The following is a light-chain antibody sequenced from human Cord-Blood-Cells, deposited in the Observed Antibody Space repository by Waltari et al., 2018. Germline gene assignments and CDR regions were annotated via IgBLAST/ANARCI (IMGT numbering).Light chain of an antibody. Sequence: QSVLTPPPSASGTPGQRVTISCSGSSSNIGSNYVYWYQQLPGTAPKLLIYRNNQRPSGVPDRFSCSKSGTSASLAISGLRSDDEADYYCAAWDDSLSGWVFGGGTKLTVL. CDR2: RNN. CDR3: AAWDDSLSGWV. J-gene: IGLJ3*02. CDR1: SSNIGSNY. V-gene: IGLV1-47*01.